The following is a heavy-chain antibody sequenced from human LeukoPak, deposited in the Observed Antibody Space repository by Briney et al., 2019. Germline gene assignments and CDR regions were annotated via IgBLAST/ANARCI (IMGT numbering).Heavy chain of an antibody. J-gene: IGHJ4*02. CDR1: GFTFSSYA. D-gene: IGHD6-19*01. V-gene: IGHV3-30*04. CDR3: ARGARGSGWRGFDY. Sequence: GSLILSCAASGFTFSSYAMHWVRQAPGKGLEWVALISYDGSNNYSADSVKGRFTISRDNSKNTLYLQMNSLRSEDTAVYYCARGARGSGWRGFDYWGQGTLVTVSS. CDR2: ISYDGSNN.